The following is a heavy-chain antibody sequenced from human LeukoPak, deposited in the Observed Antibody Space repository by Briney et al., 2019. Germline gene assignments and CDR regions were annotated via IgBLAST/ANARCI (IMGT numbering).Heavy chain of an antibody. CDR1: SDSISRSIYY. V-gene: IGHV4-39*01. Sequence: SETLSLTCTVSSDSISRSIYYWGWIRQPPGKGLEWIGSLYYSGSTYYNPSLKSRVTISVDTSKNQFSLKLSSVTAADTAVYYCARAGRQWLATDYYYYGMDVWGQGTTVTVSS. CDR3: ARAGRQWLATDYYYYGMDV. D-gene: IGHD6-19*01. J-gene: IGHJ6*02. CDR2: LYYSGST.